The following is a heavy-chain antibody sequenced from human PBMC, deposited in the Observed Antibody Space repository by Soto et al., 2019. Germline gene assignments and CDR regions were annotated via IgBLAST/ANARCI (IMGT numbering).Heavy chain of an antibody. CDR1: GFTFSSYA. D-gene: IGHD2-15*01. V-gene: IGHV3-23*01. CDR2: ISGSGGST. Sequence: EVQLLESGGGLVQPGGSLRLSCAASGFTFSSYAMSWVRQAPGKGLEWVSAISGSGGSTYYADSVKGRFTISRDNSKNTLYLQMNSLRAEDTAVYYCAKDIVVVVAATPQDLDYWGQGTLVTVSS. J-gene: IGHJ4*02. CDR3: AKDIVVVVAATPQDLDY.